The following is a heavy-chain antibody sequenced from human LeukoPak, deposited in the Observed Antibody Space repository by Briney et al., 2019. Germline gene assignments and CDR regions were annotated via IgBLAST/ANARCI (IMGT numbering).Heavy chain of an antibody. Sequence: PETPCDTRAVSGGSITNNNDNWDWIRHPPGKGLEWIGDLYYSGSTHYNPSLKSRVTISVDTSKNQFSLKLNSVTAADTAVYYCARHTRPGYSGYENASDIWGQGTMVTVSS. D-gene: IGHD5-12*01. V-gene: IGHV4-39*01. CDR2: LYYSGST. CDR1: GGSITNNNDN. J-gene: IGHJ3*02. CDR3: ARHTRPGYSGYENASDI.